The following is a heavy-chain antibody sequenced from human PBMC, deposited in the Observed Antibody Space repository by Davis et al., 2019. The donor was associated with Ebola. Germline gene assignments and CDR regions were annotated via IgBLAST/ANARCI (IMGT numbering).Heavy chain of an antibody. CDR1: GFTFSSYG. D-gene: IGHD1-26*01. CDR3: ARAQRIVGPLDAFDI. CDR2: ISYDGSNK. V-gene: IGHV3-30*03. Sequence: GGSLRLSCAASGFTFSSYGMHWVRQAPGKGLEWVAVISYDGSNKYYADSVKGRFTISRDNSKNTLYLQMNSLRAEDTAVYYCARAQRIVGPLDAFDIWGQGTMVTVSS. J-gene: IGHJ3*02.